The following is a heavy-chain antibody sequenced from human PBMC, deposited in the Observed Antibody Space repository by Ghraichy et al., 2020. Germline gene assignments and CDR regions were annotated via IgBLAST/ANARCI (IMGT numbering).Heavy chain of an antibody. CDR1: GFTFSNYW. CDR3: AREYCSGGRCFFGTGGAHLDS. Sequence: GGSLRLSCVASGFTFSNYWMHWVRQGPGKGPVWVSRINSGGTNTIYADSVKGRFTISRDNAKNTLYLQINSLRVEDTAVYYCAREYCSGGRCFFGTGGAHLDSWGQGSLVTVS. CDR2: INSGGTNT. V-gene: IGHV3-74*01. D-gene: IGHD2-15*01. J-gene: IGHJ4*02.